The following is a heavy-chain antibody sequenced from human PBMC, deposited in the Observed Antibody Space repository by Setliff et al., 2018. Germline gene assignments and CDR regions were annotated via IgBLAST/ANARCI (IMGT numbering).Heavy chain of an antibody. CDR3: VKSDRDSSGWYPDY. Sequence: SLKISCAASGFIFDEYAMHWVRQAPGKGLEWVSGISWNSYHIDYAGSVRGRFTISRDSAKNSLYLQMNSLTTEDTAFYYCVKSDRDSSGWYPDYWGQGTLVTVSS. D-gene: IGHD6-19*01. CDR1: GFIFDEYA. CDR2: ISWNSYHI. V-gene: IGHV3-9*01. J-gene: IGHJ4*02.